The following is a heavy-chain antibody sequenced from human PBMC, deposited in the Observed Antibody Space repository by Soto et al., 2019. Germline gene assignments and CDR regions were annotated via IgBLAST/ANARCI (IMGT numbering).Heavy chain of an antibody. CDR2: IYYSGST. CDR3: ARPLGGSGSSYWFDP. V-gene: IGHV4-39*01. Sequence: QLQLQESGPGLVKPSETLSLTCTVSGGSISSSSYYWGWIRQPPGKGLEWIGSIYYSGSTYYNPSLKSRVTISVDTSKNQFSLKLSSVTAADTAVYYCARPLGGSGSSYWFDPWGQGTRVTVSS. D-gene: IGHD3-10*01. CDR1: GGSISSSSYY. J-gene: IGHJ5*02.